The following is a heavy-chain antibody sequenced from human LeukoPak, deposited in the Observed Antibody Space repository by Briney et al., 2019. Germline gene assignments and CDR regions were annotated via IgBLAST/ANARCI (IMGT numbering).Heavy chain of an antibody. CDR3: TRGAVSPDY. J-gene: IGHJ4*02. V-gene: IGHV1-18*01. D-gene: IGHD3-22*01. CDR2: ISPYNGNT. CDR1: GYTFTSYG. Sequence: EASVKVSCKTSGYTFTSYGISWVRQAPGQGLEWMGWISPYNGNTNYAQKFQGRVTMTTDTSTRTGYMDLRSLGSDDTAIYYCTRGAVSPDYWGQGTLVTVSS.